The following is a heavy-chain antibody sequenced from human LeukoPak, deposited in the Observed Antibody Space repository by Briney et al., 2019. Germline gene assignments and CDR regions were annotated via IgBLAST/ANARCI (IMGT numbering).Heavy chain of an antibody. Sequence: GASVKVSCKASGYTFTNYDINWVRQATGQGLEWMGWMNPNSGNTGYAQKFQGRVTMTRNTSISTAYMELSSLRSEDPAVYYCARYSSGWSGSGDYWGQGTLVTVSS. CDR2: MNPNSGNT. V-gene: IGHV1-8*01. CDR3: ARYSSGWSGSGDY. CDR1: GYTFTNYD. J-gene: IGHJ4*02. D-gene: IGHD6-19*01.